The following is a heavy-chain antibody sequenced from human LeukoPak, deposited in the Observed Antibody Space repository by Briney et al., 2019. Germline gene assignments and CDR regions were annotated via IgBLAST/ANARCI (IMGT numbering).Heavy chain of an antibody. CDR1: GFTFSSYS. CDR3: ARYGSGTSYITNYFDY. V-gene: IGHV3-48*02. Sequence: GGSLRLSCAASGFTFSSYSMNWVRQAPGKGLEWVSYISSDTRTIYYADSVKGRFTISRDNAKNSLYLQMKSLRDEDTAVYYCARYGSGTSYITNYFDYWGQGTLVTVSS. CDR2: ISSDTRTI. D-gene: IGHD3-10*01. J-gene: IGHJ4*02.